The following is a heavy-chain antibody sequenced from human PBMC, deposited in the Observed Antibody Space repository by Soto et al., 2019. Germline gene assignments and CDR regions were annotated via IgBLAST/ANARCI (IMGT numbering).Heavy chain of an antibody. CDR3: ARGIPQFSPRYYYYGMDV. J-gene: IGHJ6*02. Sequence: SETLSLTCAVYGGSFRSYYWSWIRQPAGKGLEWIGRIYTSGSTNYNPSLKSRVTMSVDTSKNQFSLKLSSVTAADTAVYYCARGIPQFSPRYYYYGMDVWGQGTTVTVSS. CDR1: GGSFRSYY. D-gene: IGHD2-21*01. V-gene: IGHV4-59*10. CDR2: IYTSGST.